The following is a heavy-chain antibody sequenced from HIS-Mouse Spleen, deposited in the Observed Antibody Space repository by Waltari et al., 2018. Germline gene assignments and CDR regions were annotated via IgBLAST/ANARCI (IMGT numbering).Heavy chain of an antibody. CDR1: GFSLSTSGMC. CDR3: ARIAEGYSSGWYAFDY. J-gene: IGHJ4*02. V-gene: IGHV2-70*15. D-gene: IGHD6-19*01. CDR2: IDWDDDK. Sequence: QVTLRESGPALVKPTQTLTLTCTFSGFSLSTSGMCVSWIRQPPGKALEWLARIDWDDDKYYSNSLKTRLNISKETSKSQVVLTMTNMDPVDTATYYCARIAEGYSSGWYAFDYWGQGTLVTVSS.